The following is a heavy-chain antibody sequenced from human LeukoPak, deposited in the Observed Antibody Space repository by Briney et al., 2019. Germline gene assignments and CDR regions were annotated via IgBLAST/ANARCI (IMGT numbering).Heavy chain of an antibody. CDR3: VSRDIGGLY. D-gene: IGHD2-15*01. CDR2: IWSDGSQK. J-gene: IGHJ4*02. CDR1: GFSFNTHG. Sequence: GGSLRLSCAASGFSFNTHGMNWVRQAPGLGLEWVAVIWSDGSQKYYADSVKGRFTISRDNSKDTLYLHMNSLRAEDTAVYFCVSRDIGGLYWSRGTLVTVSS. V-gene: IGHV3-33*01.